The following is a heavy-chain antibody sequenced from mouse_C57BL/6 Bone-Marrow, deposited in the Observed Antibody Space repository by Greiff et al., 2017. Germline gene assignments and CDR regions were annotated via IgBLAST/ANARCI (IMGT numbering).Heavy chain of an antibody. CDR3: AREWDDYYGFDY. V-gene: IGHV3-6*01. J-gene: IGHJ2*01. D-gene: IGHD1-1*01. CDR1: GYSITSGYY. Sequence: EVQLQESGPGLVKPSQSLSLTCSVTGYSITSGYYWNWIRQFPGNKLEWMGYISYDGSNNYNPSFKNRISITRDTSKNQFFLKLNSVTTEDTATYYCAREWDDYYGFDYWGQGTTLTVSS. CDR2: ISYDGSN.